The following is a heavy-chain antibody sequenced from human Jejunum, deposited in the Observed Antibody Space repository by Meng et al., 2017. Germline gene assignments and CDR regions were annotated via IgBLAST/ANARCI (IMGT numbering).Heavy chain of an antibody. CDR2: INLNTGDA. D-gene: IGHD7-27*01. V-gene: IGHV1-2*06. J-gene: IGHJ4*02. Sequence: VQLVQSGAEAKKPGASVKVSCKASGYTFTDYHMHWVRQAPGHGLEWVGRINLNTGDADFAQKFQGRVAMTRDTSISTSYMELSGLTSDDTAVYYCARDIIGDLTVYCDYWGQGTLVTVSS. CDR3: ARDIIGDLTVYCDY. CDR1: GYTFTDYH.